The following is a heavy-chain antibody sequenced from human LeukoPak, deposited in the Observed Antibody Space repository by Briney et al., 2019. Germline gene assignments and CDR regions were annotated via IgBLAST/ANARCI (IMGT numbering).Heavy chain of an antibody. V-gene: IGHV4-34*01. D-gene: IGHD6-13*01. CDR3: ARRRAAAAGTAEYFQH. Sequence: SETLSLTCAVYGGSFSSYYWSWIRQPPGKGLEWIGEINHSGSTNYNPSLKSRVTISVDTSKNQFSLKLSSVTAADTAVYYCARRRAAAAGTAEYFQHWGQATLVTVSS. J-gene: IGHJ1*01. CDR2: INHSGST. CDR1: GGSFSSYY.